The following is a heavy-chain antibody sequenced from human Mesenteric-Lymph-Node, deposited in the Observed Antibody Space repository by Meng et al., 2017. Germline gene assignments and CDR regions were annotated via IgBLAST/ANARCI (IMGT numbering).Heavy chain of an antibody. V-gene: IGHV1-69*01. D-gene: IGHD3-22*01. CDR1: VGTFSSYA. CDR2: IIPIFGTA. CDR3: ARGPNYYDSSGYYC. J-gene: IGHJ4*02. Sequence: VRLVRVGAKRKNAGDAVKVSSKASVGTFSSYASSWVRQAPGQGLEGMGGIIPIFGTANYAQKFQGRVTITADESTSTAYMELSSLRSEDTAVYYCARGPNYYDSSGYYCWGQGTLVTVSS.